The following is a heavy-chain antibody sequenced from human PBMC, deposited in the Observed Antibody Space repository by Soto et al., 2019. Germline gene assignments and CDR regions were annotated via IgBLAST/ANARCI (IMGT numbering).Heavy chain of an antibody. D-gene: IGHD6-19*01. CDR1: GYTFTTYG. V-gene: IGHV1-18*01. Sequence: QVQLVQSGAEVKKPGASVKVSCKASGYTFTTYGITWVRQAPGQGLEWMGWINAYNGNTNYAQKLQGRVTMPTDTPTSTAYMELSSLRPDSTAVYYCARDPVAGTYFDYWGQGTLVTVSS. J-gene: IGHJ4*02. CDR3: ARDPVAGTYFDY. CDR2: INAYNGNT.